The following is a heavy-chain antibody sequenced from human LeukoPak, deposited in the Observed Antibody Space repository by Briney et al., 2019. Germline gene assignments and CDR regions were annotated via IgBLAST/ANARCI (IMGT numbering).Heavy chain of an antibody. J-gene: IGHJ4*01. V-gene: IGHV4-39*01. CDR3: ASPSKWELSDLGC. D-gene: IGHD1-26*01. Sequence: PSETLSLTCTVSGGSISSNTYYWAWIRQPPGKGLEWIGSIYHTGTTYYNPSLKSRLTISVDTSSNRFSLQLRSVTAADTATYYCASPSKWELSDLGCWGRGTLVTVSS. CDR2: IYHTGTT. CDR1: GGSISSNTYY.